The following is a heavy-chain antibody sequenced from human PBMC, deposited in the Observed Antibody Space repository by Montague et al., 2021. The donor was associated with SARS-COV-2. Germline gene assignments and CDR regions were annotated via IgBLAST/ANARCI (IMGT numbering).Heavy chain of an antibody. CDR3: ARHYGSSLDS. J-gene: IGHJ4*02. CDR2: ISYSGTT. CDR1: GCSISSTTYR. V-gene: IGHV4-39*01. D-gene: IGHD4-17*01. Sequence: SETLSLTCTVSGCSISSTTYRWCWIRQPPGKVLWWVGFISYSGTTFYNPSLRSRIIMPVDTPKSQFSLNLTSVTAADTAVYYCARHYGSSLDSWGQGILVAVSS.